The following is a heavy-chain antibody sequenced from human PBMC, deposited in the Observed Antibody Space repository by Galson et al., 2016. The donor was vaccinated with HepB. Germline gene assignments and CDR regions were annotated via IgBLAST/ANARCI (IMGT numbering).Heavy chain of an antibody. CDR1: GFSFSSYG. CDR2: IKSKTDGGTK. V-gene: IGHV3-15*01. Sequence: SLRLSCAASGFSFSSYGMTWVRQAPGKGLEWVGRIKSKTDGGTKDYTVPVRGRFTISRDDSEKTVYLHMNMLETEDTAVYYCTTLSGWHFDSWGQGTLVTVSS. CDR3: TTLSGWHFDS. D-gene: IGHD3-10*01. J-gene: IGHJ4*02.